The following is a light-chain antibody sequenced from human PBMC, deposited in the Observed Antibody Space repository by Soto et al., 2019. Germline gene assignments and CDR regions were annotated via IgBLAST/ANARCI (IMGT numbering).Light chain of an antibody. CDR1: SSDVGSYSL. Sequence: QSALTQPASVSGSPGQSITISCTGTSSDVGSYSLVSWYQQHPGKAPKLIIYEGSKRPSGVSDRSSGSKSGNTASLTISGLQAEDEADYYCCSYARTSTSYGFGPGTKVTVL. CDR2: EGS. CDR3: CSYARTSTSYG. J-gene: IGLJ1*01. V-gene: IGLV2-23*01.